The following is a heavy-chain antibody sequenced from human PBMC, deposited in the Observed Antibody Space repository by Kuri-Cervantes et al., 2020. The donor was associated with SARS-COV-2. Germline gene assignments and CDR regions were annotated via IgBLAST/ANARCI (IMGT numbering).Heavy chain of an antibody. Sequence: SVKVSCKASGGTFSSYAISWVRQAPGQGLEWMGGIIPIFGTANNAQKFQGRVTITADKSTSTAYMELSSLRSEDTAVYYCAREGIAARPDYYYGMDVWGQGTTVTVSS. CDR1: GGTFSSYA. V-gene: IGHV1-69*06. CDR3: AREGIAARPDYYYGMDV. J-gene: IGHJ6*02. CDR2: IIPIFGTA. D-gene: IGHD6-6*01.